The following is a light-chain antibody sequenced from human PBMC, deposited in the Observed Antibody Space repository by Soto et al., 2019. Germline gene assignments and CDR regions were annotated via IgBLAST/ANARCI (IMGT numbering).Light chain of an antibody. CDR2: DVG. CDR1: SMDVGGYNY. V-gene: IGLV2-14*01. CDR3: SSYTTSSPHVV. J-gene: IGLJ2*01. Sequence: QSVRTQPASVSGSPGRSITISCTGTSMDVGGYNYVSCYQQHPGKAPKLMIYDVGNRPSGVSNRFSGSKSGNTASLTISGLQAEDEADYYCSSYTTSSPHVVFGGGTKLTVL.